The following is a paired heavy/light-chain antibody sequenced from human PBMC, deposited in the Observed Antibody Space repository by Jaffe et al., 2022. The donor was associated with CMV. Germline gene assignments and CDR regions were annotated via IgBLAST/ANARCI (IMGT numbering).Light chain of an antibody. V-gene: IGLV2-14*03. CDR1: SSDVGAYNY. Sequence: QSALTQSASVSGSPGQSITISCTGTSSDVGAYNYVSWYQQHPGKAPKLLIYDVSKRPSGVSDRFSGSKSGNTASLTISGLQAEDEADYYCCSSRSRSTLVVFGTGTKVSVL. CDR3: CSSRSRSTLVV. CDR2: DVS. J-gene: IGLJ1*01.
Heavy chain of an antibody. CDR2: LGGGGESI. D-gene: IGHD3-10*01. Sequence: EVQLLESGGGLVQPGGSLRLSCGASGVSVSNYAMSWVRQAAGKGLEWVSSLGGGGESIYYTDSVKGRFTISRDNSKNTLYLQMNSLRGEDTAVYYCAKRLWSGDGPGDPFENWGQGTLVTVSS. CDR1: GVSVSNYA. CDR3: AKRLWSGDGPGDPFEN. V-gene: IGHV3-23*01. J-gene: IGHJ4*02.